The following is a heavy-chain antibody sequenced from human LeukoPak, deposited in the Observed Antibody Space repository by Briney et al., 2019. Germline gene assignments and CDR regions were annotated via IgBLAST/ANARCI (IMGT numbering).Heavy chain of an antibody. CDR2: LYDSGST. CDR1: GGSISSSGYN. Sequence: SETLSLTCTVSGGSISSSGYNWDWIRQPPGKGLEWLGNLYDSGSTYYNPSLKSRVTISVDTSNNQFSLKLSSVTAADTAVYYCARHTRPRYSGYENAFDIWGQGTMVTVSS. CDR3: ARHTRPRYSGYENAFDI. D-gene: IGHD5-12*01. J-gene: IGHJ3*02. V-gene: IGHV4-39*01.